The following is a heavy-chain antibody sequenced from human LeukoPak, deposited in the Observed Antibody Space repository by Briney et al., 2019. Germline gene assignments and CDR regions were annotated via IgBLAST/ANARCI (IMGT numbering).Heavy chain of an antibody. CDR2: IRYDGSNK. V-gene: IGHV3-30*02. D-gene: IGHD3-22*01. J-gene: IGHJ5*02. CDR3: AKGLYYTDSSGYPA. Sequence: PGGSLRLSCAASGFTFSSYGMHWVRQAPGKGLEWVAFIRYDGSNKYYADSVKGRFTISRDNSKNTLYLQMNSLRAEDTAVYYCAKGLYYTDSSGYPAWGQGTLVTVSS. CDR1: GFTFSSYG.